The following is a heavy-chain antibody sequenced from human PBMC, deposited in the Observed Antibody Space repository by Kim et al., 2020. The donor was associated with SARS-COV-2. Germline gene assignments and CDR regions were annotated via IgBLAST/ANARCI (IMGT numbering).Heavy chain of an antibody. D-gene: IGHD3-9*01. CDR1: GGSFSGYY. V-gene: IGHV4-34*01. CDR3: ARGLSGVLRYFPSKNWFDP. CDR2: INHSGST. J-gene: IGHJ5*02. Sequence: SETLSLTCAVYGGSFSGYYWSWIRQPPGKGLEWIGEINHSGSTNYNPSLKSRVTISVDTSKNQFSLKLSSVTAADTAVYYCARGLSGVLRYFPSKNWFDPWGQGTLVTVSS.